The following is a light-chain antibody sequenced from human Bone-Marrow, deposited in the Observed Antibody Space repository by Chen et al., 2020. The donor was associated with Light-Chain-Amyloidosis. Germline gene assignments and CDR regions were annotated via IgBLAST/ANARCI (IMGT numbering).Light chain of an antibody. CDR2: NIS. CDR3: ASYAKGNIVV. CDR1: TSDIGTYDF. V-gene: IGLV2-23*02. Sequence: QSALTQPASVSGSPGQSITISCTGTTSDIGTYDFVSWYQQFPDRAPKLIIFNISVRSSGTSRRFAGSKSGNTASQTISGLQPDDEGVYFCASYAKGNIVVFGGGSTLTV. J-gene: IGLJ2*01.